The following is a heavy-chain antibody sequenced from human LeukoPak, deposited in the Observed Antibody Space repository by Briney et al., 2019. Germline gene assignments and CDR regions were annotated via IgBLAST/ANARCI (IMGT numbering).Heavy chain of an antibody. Sequence: PGGSLRLSCAASGFTFDDYAMHWVRQTPGKGLEWVSYISWNGDGIDYADSVKGRFTISRGNAKNSLYLQMNSLRPEDTALYYCVEGTPLGYWGQGPLVTVSS. CDR2: ISWNGDGI. D-gene: IGHD3-16*01. CDR3: VEGTPLGY. V-gene: IGHV3-9*01. CDR1: GFTFDDYA. J-gene: IGHJ4*02.